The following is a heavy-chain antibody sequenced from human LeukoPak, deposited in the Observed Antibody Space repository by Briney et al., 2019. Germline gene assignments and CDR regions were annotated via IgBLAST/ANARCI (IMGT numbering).Heavy chain of an antibody. CDR3: ARDEPVAAAGWFAFDI. J-gene: IGHJ3*02. CDR2: ISYDGSNK. Sequence: GGSLRLSCAASGFTFSSYGMHWVRQAPGKGLEWVAVISYDGSNKYYADSVKGRFTISRDNSKNTVHLQINSLRAEDTAVYYCARDEPVAAAGWFAFDIWGQGTMVTVSS. V-gene: IGHV3-30*03. CDR1: GFTFSSYG. D-gene: IGHD6-13*01.